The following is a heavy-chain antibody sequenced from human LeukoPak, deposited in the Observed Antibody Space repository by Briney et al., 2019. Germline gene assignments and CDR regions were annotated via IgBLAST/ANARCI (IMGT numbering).Heavy chain of an antibody. Sequence: GGSLRLSCAASGFTVSSNYMSWVRQAPGKGLEWVSVIYSGGSTYYEDSVKGRFTISRDNSKNTLYLQMNSLRAEDTAVYYCARDNRWSYYYYGMDVWGQGTTVTVSS. V-gene: IGHV3-66*02. D-gene: IGHD2-15*01. CDR1: GFTVSSNY. J-gene: IGHJ6*02. CDR3: ARDNRWSYYYYGMDV. CDR2: IYSGGST.